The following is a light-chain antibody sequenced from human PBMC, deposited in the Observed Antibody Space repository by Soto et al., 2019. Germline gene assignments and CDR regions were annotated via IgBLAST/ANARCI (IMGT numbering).Light chain of an antibody. CDR1: QTVSSNY. CDR3: QQYTGPPTT. V-gene: IGKV3-20*01. Sequence: EIILTHSPDTLSLSPCERATLSCRASQTVSSNYLAWCQQRPGQAPRLLIYGASTRAAGIPDRFSGSGSGTDFTLTITRLEPEDSAVYFCQQYTGPPTTFGQGTRLENK. CDR2: GAS. J-gene: IGKJ5*01.